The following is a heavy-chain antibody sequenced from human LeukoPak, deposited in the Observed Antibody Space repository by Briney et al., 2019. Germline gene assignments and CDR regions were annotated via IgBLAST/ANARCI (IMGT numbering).Heavy chain of an antibody. Sequence: RSGGSLRLSCAASGFTFTTYAMRWVRQAPGKGLEWVSPISGSGHSTYYADSVKGRFTISRDNSKNTLYLQMNSLRAEDTAVYYCAKQGCSGGSCYFDYWGQGALVTVSS. CDR1: GFTFTTYA. D-gene: IGHD2-15*01. V-gene: IGHV3-23*01. CDR2: ISGSGHST. CDR3: AKQGCSGGSCYFDY. J-gene: IGHJ4*02.